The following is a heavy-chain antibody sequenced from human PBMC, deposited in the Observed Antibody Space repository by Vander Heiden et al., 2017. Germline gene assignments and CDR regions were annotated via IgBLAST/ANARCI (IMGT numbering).Heavy chain of an antibody. D-gene: IGHD1-26*01. J-gene: IGHJ5*02. Sequence: QVQLQESGPGLVNPSETLSLTCTVSGGSISSYYWSWIRQPPGKGLEWLGYIYYSGSTNYHPSPKSRVTISVDTSKNQISLKLRSVTAADTAVYSCARTGWKWELGPFDPWGQGTLVTVSS. CDR3: ARTGWKWELGPFDP. V-gene: IGHV4-59*08. CDR2: IYYSGST. CDR1: GGSISSYY.